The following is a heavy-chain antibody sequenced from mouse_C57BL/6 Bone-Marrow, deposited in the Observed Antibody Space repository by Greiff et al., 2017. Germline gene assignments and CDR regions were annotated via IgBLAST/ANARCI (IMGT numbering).Heavy chain of an antibody. V-gene: IGHV1-78*01. CDR3: AREELRREYYFDY. CDR2: IYPRDGST. CDR1: GYTFTDHT. D-gene: IGHD2-4*01. J-gene: IGHJ2*01. Sequence: VQLQQSDAELVKPGASVKISCKVSGYTFTDHTIHWMKQRPEQGLEWIGYIYPRDGSTKYNEKFKGKATLTADKSSSTAYKQLNSLTSEDSAVYFCAREELRREYYFDYWGQGTTLTVSS.